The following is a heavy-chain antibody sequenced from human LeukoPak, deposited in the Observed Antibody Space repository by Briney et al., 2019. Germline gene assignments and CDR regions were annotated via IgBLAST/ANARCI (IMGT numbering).Heavy chain of an antibody. V-gene: IGHV5-51*01. D-gene: IGHD3-3*01. Sequence: GESLKISCKVSGYSFTSYWIGWVRQMPGKGLEWMGIIYPGDSNTRYSPSFQGQVTISADKSISTAYLQWSSLKASDTAMYYCARATITIANWFDPWGQGTLVTVSS. CDR3: ARATITIANWFDP. J-gene: IGHJ5*02. CDR1: GYSFTSYW. CDR2: IYPGDSNT.